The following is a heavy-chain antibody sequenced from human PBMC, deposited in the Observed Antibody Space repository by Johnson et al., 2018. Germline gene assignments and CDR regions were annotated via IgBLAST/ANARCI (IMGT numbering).Heavy chain of an antibody. J-gene: IGHJ6*03. D-gene: IGHD4-23*01. CDR1: GFTFSSYG. Sequence: QVQLVQSGGGVVQPGRSLRLSCAASGFTFSSYGMHWVRQAPGKGLEWVAVIWYDGSNKYYADSVKGRFTISRDNSKNTLYLQMNSLRAEDTAVYYCARGYGGNPGYYMDVWGKGTTVTVSS. CDR3: ARGYGGNPGYYMDV. V-gene: IGHV3-33*01. CDR2: IWYDGSNK.